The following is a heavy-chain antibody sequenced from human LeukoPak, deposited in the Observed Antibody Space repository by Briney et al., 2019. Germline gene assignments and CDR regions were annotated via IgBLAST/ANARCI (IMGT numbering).Heavy chain of an antibody. CDR2: IYPGDSDT. Sequence: GESLKISCKGSGYSFTSYWIGWVRQRPGKGLEWMGIIYPGDSDTRYSPSFQGQVTISADKSISTAYLQWNSLKASDTAIYYCARPRAAVGATIDYWGQGTLVTVSS. J-gene: IGHJ4*02. CDR1: GYSFTSYW. V-gene: IGHV5-51*01. CDR3: ARPRAAVGATIDY. D-gene: IGHD1-26*01.